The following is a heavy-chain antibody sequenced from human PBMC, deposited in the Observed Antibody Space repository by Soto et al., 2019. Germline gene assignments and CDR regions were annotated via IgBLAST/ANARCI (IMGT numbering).Heavy chain of an antibody. D-gene: IGHD3-3*01. CDR3: AKDPGIYDFWSGYYPSGYYYGMDV. Sequence: GGSLRLSCAASGFTFRHYWMHWVRQAPGKGLVWVSRINGDGSSTSYAESVKGRFTISRDNSKNTLYLQMNRLRAEDTDMYYCAKDPGIYDFWSGYYPSGYYYGMDVWGQGTTVTVSS. CDR2: INGDGSST. V-gene: IGHV3-74*01. CDR1: GFTFRHYW. J-gene: IGHJ6*02.